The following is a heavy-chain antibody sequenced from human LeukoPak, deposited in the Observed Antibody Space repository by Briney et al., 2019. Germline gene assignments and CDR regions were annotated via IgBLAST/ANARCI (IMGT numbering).Heavy chain of an antibody. J-gene: IGHJ4*02. V-gene: IGHV3-33*08. Sequence: GGSLRLSCAASGFTFSSYGMHWARQAPGKGLEWVAVIWYDGSNKYYADSVKGRFTISRDNSKNTLYLQMNSLRAEDTAVYYCARGTGYCSSTSCPRAYFDYWGQGTLVTVSS. CDR1: GFTFSSYG. D-gene: IGHD2-2*03. CDR3: ARGTGYCSSTSCPRAYFDY. CDR2: IWYDGSNK.